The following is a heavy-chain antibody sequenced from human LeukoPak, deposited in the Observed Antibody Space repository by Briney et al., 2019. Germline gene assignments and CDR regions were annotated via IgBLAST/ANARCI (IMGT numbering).Heavy chain of an antibody. CDR1: GGTFSSYA. Sequence: SVTVSCKASGGTFSSYAISWVRQAPGQGLEWMGGIIPIFGTANYAQKFQGRVTITADESTSTAYMELSSLRSEDTAVYYCARGLLSSVGGYSYWGQGTLVTVSS. CDR2: IIPIFGTA. V-gene: IGHV1-69*01. D-gene: IGHD1-26*01. CDR3: ARGLLSSVGGYSY. J-gene: IGHJ4*02.